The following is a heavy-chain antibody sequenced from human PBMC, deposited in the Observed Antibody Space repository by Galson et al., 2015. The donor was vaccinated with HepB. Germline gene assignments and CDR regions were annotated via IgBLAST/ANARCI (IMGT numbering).Heavy chain of an antibody. D-gene: IGHD6-13*01. CDR3: SSAAFSLAQLLAHTYYFDY. CDR1: GFTINNTY. V-gene: IGHV3-66*01. Sequence: SLRLSCAASGFTINNTYMSWVRQAPGKGLEWVSLIYSRGSTYYADSVKGRFTVSRDDSKNTLYLQMNSLRAEDTAVYYCSSAAFSLAQLLAHTYYFDYWGQGTLVTVSS. CDR2: IYSRGST. J-gene: IGHJ4*02.